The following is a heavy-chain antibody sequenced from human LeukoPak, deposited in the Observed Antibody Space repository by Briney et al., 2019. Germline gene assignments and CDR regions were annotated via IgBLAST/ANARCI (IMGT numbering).Heavy chain of an antibody. D-gene: IGHD2-8*01. CDR3: AKIPHRIVLMVYAIY. CDR2: ISSSGTYK. V-gene: IGHV3-21*01. J-gene: IGHJ4*02. CDR1: GFTFNTYG. Sequence: GGSLRLSCAASGFTFNTYGMNWVRQAPGKGLEWVSAISSSGTYKYYTDSVKGRFTISRDNAKNSLYLQMNSLRAEDTAVYYCAKIPHRIVLMVYAIYWGQGTLVTVSS.